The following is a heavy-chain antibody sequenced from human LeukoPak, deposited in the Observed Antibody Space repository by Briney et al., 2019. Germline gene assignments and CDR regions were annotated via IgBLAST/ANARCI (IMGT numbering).Heavy chain of an antibody. Sequence: GASVKVSCKASVYTFTTFEISWVRQAPGQGLGWMGWVNPNSGDTGYAQQIQGRVNLTRNTAIATAYMELSSLKSEDTAVYYCARVDTGLTYWGQGTLIIVSS. V-gene: IGHV1-8*02. CDR3: ARVDTGLTY. J-gene: IGHJ4*02. CDR1: VYTFTTFE. D-gene: IGHD2-8*02. CDR2: VNPNSGDT.